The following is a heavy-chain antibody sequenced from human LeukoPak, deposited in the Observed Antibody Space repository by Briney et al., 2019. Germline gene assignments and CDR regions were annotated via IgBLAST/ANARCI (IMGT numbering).Heavy chain of an antibody. CDR3: ARGYYDSSGYDAFDI. CDR2: IYSGGST. D-gene: IGHD3-22*01. J-gene: IGHJ3*02. V-gene: IGHV3-53*01. CDR1: GFTVSSNY. Sequence: PGGSLRLSCAASGFTVSSNYMSWVRQAPGKGLEGGSVIYSGGSTYYAGSVKGRFTISRDNSKNTLYLQMNSLRAEDTAVYYCARGYYDSSGYDAFDIWGQGTMVTVSS.